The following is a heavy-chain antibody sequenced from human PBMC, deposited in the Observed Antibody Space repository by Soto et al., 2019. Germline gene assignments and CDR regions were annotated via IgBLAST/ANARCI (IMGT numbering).Heavy chain of an antibody. CDR3: ARAREGQYYYGSQGMDV. CDR1: GFIFRNQA. J-gene: IGHJ6*02. CDR2: ISGSGDEI. Sequence: RLSCAASGFIFRNQAMCWVRQGRGKGLEFVSCISGSGDEIFFLDSVKGRFAISRDNSKNTLYLQMNSLRAEDTAVYYCARAREGQYYYGSQGMDVWGQGTTVTVSS. D-gene: IGHD3-10*01. V-gene: IGHV3-23*01.